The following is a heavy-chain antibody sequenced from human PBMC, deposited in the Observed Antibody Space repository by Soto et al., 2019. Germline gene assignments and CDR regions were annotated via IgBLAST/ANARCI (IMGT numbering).Heavy chain of an antibody. CDR2: IYYSGST. D-gene: IGHD5-12*01. Sequence: SETLSLTCAVSDYSISRSNWWGWIRQPPGKGLEWIGYIYYSGSTYYNPSLKSRVTMSVDTSKNQFSLKLSSVTAVDTAVYYCARTGGYDLFFDYWGQGTLVTVSS. J-gene: IGHJ4*02. V-gene: IGHV4-28*01. CDR3: ARTGGYDLFFDY. CDR1: DYSISRSNW.